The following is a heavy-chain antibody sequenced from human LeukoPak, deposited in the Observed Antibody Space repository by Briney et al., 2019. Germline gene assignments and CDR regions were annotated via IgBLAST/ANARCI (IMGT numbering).Heavy chain of an antibody. V-gene: IGHV3-30-3*01. J-gene: IGHJ6*02. CDR3: ARALDVLRYFDWSPIGYGMDV. CDR1: GFTFSSYA. D-gene: IGHD3-9*01. CDR2: ISYDGSNK. Sequence: GGSLRLSCAASGFTFSSYAMHWVRQAPGKGLEWVAVISYDGSNKYYADSVKGRFTISRDNSKNTLYLQMNSLRAEDTAVYYCARALDVLRYFDWSPIGYGMDVWGQGTTVTVSS.